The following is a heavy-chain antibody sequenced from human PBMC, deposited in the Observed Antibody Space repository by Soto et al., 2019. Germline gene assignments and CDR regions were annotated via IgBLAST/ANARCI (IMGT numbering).Heavy chain of an antibody. CDR2: IYYSGST. V-gene: IGHV4-31*03. Sequence: SETLSLTCTVSGGSISSGGYYWSWIRQHPGKGLEWIGYIYYSGSTYYNPSLKSRVTISVDTSKNQFSLKLSSVTAADTAVYYCASEHFAAGVTFGYWGQGTLVTVSS. CDR1: GGSISSGGYY. J-gene: IGHJ4*02. CDR3: ASEHFAAGVTFGY. D-gene: IGHD2-15*01.